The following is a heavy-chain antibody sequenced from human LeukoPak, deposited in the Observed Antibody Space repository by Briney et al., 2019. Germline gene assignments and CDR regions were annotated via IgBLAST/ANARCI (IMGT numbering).Heavy chain of an antibody. CDR1: GYRFTSYW. CDR2: IYPGDSDT. CDR3: ASQTETTQVMLFDI. D-gene: IGHD1-1*01. Sequence: GESLKISCKGFGYRFTSYWIGWVRQMPGKGLEWMGIIYPGDSDTRYSPSFQGQVTISADKSISTAYLQWSSLEASDTAMYYCASQTETTQVMLFDIWGQGTVVTVSS. J-gene: IGHJ3*02. V-gene: IGHV5-51*01.